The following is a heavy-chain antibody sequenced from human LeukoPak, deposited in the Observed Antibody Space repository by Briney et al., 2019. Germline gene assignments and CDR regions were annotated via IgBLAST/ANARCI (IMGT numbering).Heavy chain of an antibody. CDR1: GFIFSIYT. Sequence: GLSLRLSCAACGFIFSIYTMSWVRQAPGKGLEWVSAISVSCGSRYYADSVKGRFTISRDNSKNKLYLQMNRLRAEETAVYYCATVLILYDFWSASIEVWGKGTTVTVSS. CDR2: ISVSCGSR. CDR3: ATVLILYDFWSASIEV. D-gene: IGHD3-3*01. J-gene: IGHJ6*03. V-gene: IGHV3-23*01.